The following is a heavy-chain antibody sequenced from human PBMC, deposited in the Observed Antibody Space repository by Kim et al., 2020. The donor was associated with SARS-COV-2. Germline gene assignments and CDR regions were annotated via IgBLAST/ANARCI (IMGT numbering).Heavy chain of an antibody. D-gene: IGHD2-2*02. Sequence: KYYATSVRGRFTHSRDNSKNTLYLQMNSLRAEDTAVYYCASDPYTGVLDVWGQGTTVTVSS. V-gene: IGHV3-33*01. CDR3: ASDPYTGVLDV. J-gene: IGHJ6*02. CDR2: K.